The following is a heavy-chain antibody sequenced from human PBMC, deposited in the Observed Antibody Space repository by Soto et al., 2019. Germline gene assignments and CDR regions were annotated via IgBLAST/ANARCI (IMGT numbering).Heavy chain of an antibody. CDR2: ISGSGGST. Sequence: PGGSLRLSCAASGFTFSSYAMSWVRQAPGKGLEWVSAISGSGGSTYYADSVEGRFTISRDNSKNTLYLQMNSLRAEDTAVYYCAKVLKSTKYILWFGPNFDYWGQGTLVTVSS. D-gene: IGHD3-10*01. V-gene: IGHV3-23*01. J-gene: IGHJ4*02. CDR3: AKVLKSTKYILWFGPNFDY. CDR1: GFTFSSYA.